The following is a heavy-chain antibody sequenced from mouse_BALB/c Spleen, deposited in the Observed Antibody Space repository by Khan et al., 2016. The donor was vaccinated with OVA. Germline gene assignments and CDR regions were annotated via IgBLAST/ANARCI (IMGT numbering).Heavy chain of an antibody. Sequence: QMQLEESGPGLVAPSQSLSITCTVSGFSLTDYGVNWVRQSPGKGLEWLGMIWGDGSTDYNSALKSRLSINKDNSKSQVFLKMNSLQTDDTARYYCARELRLGGFAYWGQGTLVTVSA. D-gene: IGHD1-2*01. CDR2: IWGDGST. CDR3: ARELRLGGFAY. J-gene: IGHJ3*01. CDR1: GFSLTDYG. V-gene: IGHV2-6-7*01.